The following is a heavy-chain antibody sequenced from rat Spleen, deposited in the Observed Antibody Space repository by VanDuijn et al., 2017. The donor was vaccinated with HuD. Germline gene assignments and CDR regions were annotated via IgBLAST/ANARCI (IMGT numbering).Heavy chain of an antibody. Sequence: EVQLVESDGGLVQPGRSLKLSCAASGFTFSDYYMAWVRQAPTKGLEWVATISYDGSSTYYRDSVKGRFTISRDNAESTLYLQMYGLRSEDTATYYCTRGGYYRCWGQGVMVTVSS. V-gene: IGHV5-29*01. J-gene: IGHJ2*01. CDR1: GFTFSDYY. CDR2: ISYDGSST. CDR3: TRGGYYRC. D-gene: IGHD1-1*01.